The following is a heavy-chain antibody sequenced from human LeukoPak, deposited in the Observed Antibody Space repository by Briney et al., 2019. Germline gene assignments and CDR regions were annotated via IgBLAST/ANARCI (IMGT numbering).Heavy chain of an antibody. J-gene: IGHJ4*02. CDR2: ISGSGGST. CDR3: AKFYDCSSTSCSYYFDY. V-gene: IGHV3-23*01. CDR1: GFTFIRYG. D-gene: IGHD2-2*01. Sequence: GGSLRLSCEASGFTFIRYGFHWVRQAPGKGLEWVSAISGSGGSTYYADSVKGRFTISRDNSKNTLYLQMNSLRAEDTAVYYCAKFYDCSSTSCSYYFDYWGQGTLVTVSS.